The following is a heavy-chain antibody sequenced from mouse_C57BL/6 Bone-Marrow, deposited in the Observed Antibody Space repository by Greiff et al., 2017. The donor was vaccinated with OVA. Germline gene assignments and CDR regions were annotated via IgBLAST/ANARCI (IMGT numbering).Heavy chain of an antibody. CDR3: ARHAPIYYDPSFAY. D-gene: IGHD2-4*01. Sequence: EVKLVESGGDLVKPGGSLKLSCAASGFTFSSYGMSWVRQTPDKRLEWVATISSGGSYTYYPDSVKGRFTISRDNAKNTLYLQMSSLKSEDTAMYYCARHAPIYYDPSFAYWGQGTLVTVSA. J-gene: IGHJ3*01. V-gene: IGHV5-6*01. CDR2: ISSGGSYT. CDR1: GFTFSSYG.